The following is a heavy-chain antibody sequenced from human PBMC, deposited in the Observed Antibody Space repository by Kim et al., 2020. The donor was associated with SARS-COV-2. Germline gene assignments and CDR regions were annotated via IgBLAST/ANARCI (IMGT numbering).Heavy chain of an antibody. J-gene: IGHJ4*02. D-gene: IGHD2-21*02. V-gene: IGHV3-43*01. Sequence: GGSLRLSCAASGFTFDDYTMHWVRQAPGKGLEWVSLISWDGGSTYYADSVKGRFTISRDNSKNSLYLQMNSLRTEDTALYYCAKDFFCGGDCYYFDYWGQGTLVTVSS. CDR1: GFTFDDYT. CDR2: ISWDGGST. CDR3: AKDFFCGGDCYYFDY.